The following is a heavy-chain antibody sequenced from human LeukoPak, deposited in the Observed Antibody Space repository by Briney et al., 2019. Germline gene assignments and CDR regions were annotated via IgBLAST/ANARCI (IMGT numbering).Heavy chain of an antibody. Sequence: GGSLRLSCSASGFTFSSYAMHWVRQAPGKGLEYVSAISSNGGSTYYADSVKGRFTISRDNSKNTLHLQMSSLRAEDTAVYYCVKGRLSGSPAYYFDYWGQGTLVTVSS. CDR3: VKGRLSGSPAYYFDY. CDR1: GFTFSSYA. V-gene: IGHV3-64D*06. D-gene: IGHD1-26*01. CDR2: ISSNGGST. J-gene: IGHJ4*02.